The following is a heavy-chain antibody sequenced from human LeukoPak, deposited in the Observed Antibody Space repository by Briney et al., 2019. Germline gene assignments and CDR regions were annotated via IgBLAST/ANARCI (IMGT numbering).Heavy chain of an antibody. CDR1: GYIFTSYG. CDR3: ARDLVHHRLLDTVYNWFDP. V-gene: IGHV1-18*01. CDR2: INTYNGNT. J-gene: IGHJ5*02. D-gene: IGHD2/OR15-2a*01. Sequence: APVKVSCKASGYIFTSYGISWVRQAPGQGLEWMGWINTYNGNTKYVQKFQGRVTMTTDTSTSTAYMELRSLRSDDTAVYYCARDLVHHRLLDTVYNWFDPWGQGTLVTVSS.